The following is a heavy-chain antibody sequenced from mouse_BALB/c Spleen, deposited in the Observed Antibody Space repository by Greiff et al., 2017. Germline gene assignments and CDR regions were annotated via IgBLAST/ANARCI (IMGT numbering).Heavy chain of an antibody. CDR2: IWSGGGT. CDR3: ARKGDRYDWYFDV. CDR1: GFSLTSDG. V-gene: IGHV2-2*02. J-gene: IGHJ1*01. Sequence: QVQLKESGPGLVQPSQSLSITCTVSGFSLTSDGVHWVRQSPGKGLAWWGVIWSGGGTDYNAAFITSLSISKSNSKSQVFFTMNSLQANDTDIYYCARKGDRYDWYFDVWGAGTTVTVSP. D-gene: IGHD2-14*01.